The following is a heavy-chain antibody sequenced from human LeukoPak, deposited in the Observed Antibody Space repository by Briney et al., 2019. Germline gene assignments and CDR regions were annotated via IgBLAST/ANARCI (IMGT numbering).Heavy chain of an antibody. Sequence: SETLSLTCTVSGGSISSYYWSWIRQPPGKGLEWIGYIYYSGSTNYNPSLTRRVTISVDTSKNQFSLKLSSVTAADTAVYYCARHTAGSGIAARPDYWGQGTLVTVSS. V-gene: IGHV4-59*08. CDR1: GGSISSYY. D-gene: IGHD6-6*01. CDR3: ARHTAGSGIAARPDY. CDR2: IYYSGST. J-gene: IGHJ4*02.